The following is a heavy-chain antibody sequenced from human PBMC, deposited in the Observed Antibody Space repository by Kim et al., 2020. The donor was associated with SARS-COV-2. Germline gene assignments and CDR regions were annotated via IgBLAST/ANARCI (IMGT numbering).Heavy chain of an antibody. V-gene: IGHV1-69*02. D-gene: IGHD2-21*02. Sequence: AQKCQSRVTSTADKSTRTAYMGLSSLRSEDTAVYYCARVGGGDRYGMDVWGQGTTVTVSS. J-gene: IGHJ6*02. CDR3: ARVGGGDRYGMDV.